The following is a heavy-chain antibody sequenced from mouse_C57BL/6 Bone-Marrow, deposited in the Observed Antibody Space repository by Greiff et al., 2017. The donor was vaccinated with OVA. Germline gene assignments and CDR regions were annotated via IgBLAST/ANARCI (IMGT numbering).Heavy chain of an antibody. Sequence: DVKLVESGGDLVKPGGSLKLSCAASGFTFSSYGMSWVRQTPDKRLEWVATISSGGSYTYYPDSVKGRFTISRDNAKNTLYLQISRLTSEDTSLYYCARQNSSGSRSFDYSGQGTTLSVSS. V-gene: IGHV5-6*02. CDR2: ISSGGSYT. CDR1: GFTFSSYG. CDR3: ARQNSSGSRSFDY. D-gene: IGHD1-1*01. J-gene: IGHJ2*01.